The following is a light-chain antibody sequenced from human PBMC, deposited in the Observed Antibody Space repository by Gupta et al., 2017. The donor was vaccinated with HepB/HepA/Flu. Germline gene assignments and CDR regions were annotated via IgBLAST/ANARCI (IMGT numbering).Light chain of an antibody. CDR1: QSVSRSY. V-gene: IGKV3D-20*01. Sequence: EIVLTQSPATLSLSPGERATLSCGASQSVSRSYLAWYQQKPGRAPRLLIYDASSSATAIPDRFSGSGSGTDFTLTIIRLVPEDFAVYYCQQETNSPLTFGGGTKVDIK. J-gene: IGKJ4*01. CDR2: DAS. CDR3: QQETNSPLT.